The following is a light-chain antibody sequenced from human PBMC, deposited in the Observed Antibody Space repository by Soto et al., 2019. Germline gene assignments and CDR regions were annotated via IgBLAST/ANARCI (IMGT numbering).Light chain of an antibody. CDR3: QSYDSRLSCSV. J-gene: IGLJ1*01. V-gene: IGLV1-40*01. Sequence: QSVLTQTPSVSGAPGQRVTISCTGRGYDIVNWYQQLPGRAPKLLIYGNSNRPSGVSDRVSASKSGTSASLTITGLQAEDEADYYCQSYDSRLSCSVFGTGTKVTVL. CDR1: GYDI. CDR2: GNS.